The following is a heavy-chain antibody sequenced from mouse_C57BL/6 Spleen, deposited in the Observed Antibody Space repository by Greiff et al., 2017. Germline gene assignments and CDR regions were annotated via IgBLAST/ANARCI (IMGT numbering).Heavy chain of an antibody. V-gene: IGHV1-18*01. CDR1: GYTFTDYN. D-gene: IGHD1-1*01. CDR2: INPNNGGT. J-gene: IGHJ4*01. CDR3: ARAYYDGGAMDY. Sequence: VQLQQSGPELVKPGASVKIPCKASGYTFTDYNMDWVKQSHGKSLEWIGDINPNNGGTIYNQKFKGKATLTVDKSSSTAYMELRSLTSEDTSVYYCARAYYDGGAMDYWGQGTSVTVSS.